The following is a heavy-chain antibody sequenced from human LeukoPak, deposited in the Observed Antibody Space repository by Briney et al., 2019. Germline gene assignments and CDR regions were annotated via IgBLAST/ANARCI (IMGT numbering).Heavy chain of an antibody. J-gene: IGHJ4*02. CDR1: GGSISSYY. V-gene: IGHV4-59*08. D-gene: IGHD5-24*01. CDR3: ARHGGGYSFDY. Sequence: RTSETLSLTCTVSGGSISSYYWSWIRQPPGKGLEWIGYIDYSGSTKYNPSLKSRVTTSVDTSKNQFSLNLSSVTAADTAVYYCARHGGGYSFDYWGQGTLVTVSS. CDR2: IDYSGST.